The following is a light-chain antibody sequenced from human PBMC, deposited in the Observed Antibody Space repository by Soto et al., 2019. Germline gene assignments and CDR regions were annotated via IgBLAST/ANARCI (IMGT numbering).Light chain of an antibody. CDR3: MQALQTGVT. Sequence: DIVMTQSPLSLPVTPGEPASISCRSSQSLLHSNGYNYLDWYLQKPGQSPQLLIYLGSNRASGVPDRFSGSGSGTDFTLKISRVEAEDVGVYYCMQALQTGVTFGGGIKVEIK. CDR2: LGS. V-gene: IGKV2-28*01. CDR1: QSLLHSNGYNY. J-gene: IGKJ4*01.